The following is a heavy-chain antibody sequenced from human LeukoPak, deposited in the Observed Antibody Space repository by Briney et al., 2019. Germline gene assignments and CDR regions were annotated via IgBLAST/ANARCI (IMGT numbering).Heavy chain of an antibody. Sequence: GGSLRLSCAASGFTFSGYWMHWVRQAPGKGLVWVSRINSDGSSTSYADSVKGRFTISRDNAKNTLYLQMNSLRAEDTAVYYCARGGSYSHNAFDIWGQGTMVTVSS. D-gene: IGHD3-10*01. CDR3: ARGGSYSHNAFDI. CDR2: INSDGSST. V-gene: IGHV3-74*01. CDR1: GFTFSGYW. J-gene: IGHJ3*02.